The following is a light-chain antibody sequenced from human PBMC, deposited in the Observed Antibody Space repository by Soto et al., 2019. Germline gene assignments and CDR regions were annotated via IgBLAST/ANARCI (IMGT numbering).Light chain of an antibody. CDR3: QQYSTFPCA. J-gene: IGKJ1*01. CDR2: DAS. V-gene: IGKV1-5*01. Sequence: DLDLTQSPSTLSASVGERATITCRASQIIINCLAWYQQKPGKAPNLLIYDASTLQSGVPSRFNGSGSQTEFTLTISSLQPDDFAAYYCQQYSTFPCAFGQGTKVEIK. CDR1: QIIINC.